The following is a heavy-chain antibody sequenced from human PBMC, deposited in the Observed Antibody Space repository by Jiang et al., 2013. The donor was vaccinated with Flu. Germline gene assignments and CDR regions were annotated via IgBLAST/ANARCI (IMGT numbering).Heavy chain of an antibody. Sequence: GGLVKPGGSLRLSCAASGFIFSDCYMSWIRQAPGKGLEWIAYISSGGDTIHYADSVNGRFTISRDNARNSLYLQMNSLRTDDTAIYYCAREKPGDYGSATSFDLWGQGALITVSS. V-gene: IGHV3-11*01. CDR1: GFIFSDCY. CDR3: AREKPGDYGSATSFDL. D-gene: IGHD3-10*01. CDR2: ISSGGDTI. J-gene: IGHJ4*02.